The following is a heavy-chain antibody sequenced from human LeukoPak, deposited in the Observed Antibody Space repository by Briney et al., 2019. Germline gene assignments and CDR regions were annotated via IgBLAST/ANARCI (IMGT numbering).Heavy chain of an antibody. CDR2: IYHSGST. Sequence: SETLSLTCAVSGGSISSGGYSWSWIRQPPRKGLEWIGYIYHSGSTYYNPSLKSRVTISVDRSKNQFSLKLSSVTAADTAVYYCAGGGELPFDYWGQGTLVTVSS. D-gene: IGHD1-26*01. CDR3: AGGGELPFDY. J-gene: IGHJ4*02. V-gene: IGHV4-30-2*01. CDR1: GGSISSGGYS.